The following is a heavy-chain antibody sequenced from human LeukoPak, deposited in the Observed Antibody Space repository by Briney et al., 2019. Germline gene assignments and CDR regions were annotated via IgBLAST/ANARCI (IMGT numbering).Heavy chain of an antibody. CDR1: GGSISSSSYY. CDR2: IYYSGST. Sequence: SETLSLTCTVSGGSISSSSYYWGWIRQPPGNGLEGIGSIYYSGSTYYNPSLKSRVTISVDTSKNQFSLKLSSVTAADTAVYYCARHAYYYDSCGYLVYIDYCGQGTLVTVSS. V-gene: IGHV4-39*01. J-gene: IGHJ4*02. CDR3: ARHAYYYDSCGYLVYIDY. D-gene: IGHD3-22*01.